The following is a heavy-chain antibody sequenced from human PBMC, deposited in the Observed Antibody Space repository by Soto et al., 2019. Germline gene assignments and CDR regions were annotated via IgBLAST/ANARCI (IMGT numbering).Heavy chain of an antibody. CDR3: AKAVGSYGNFDY. Sequence: EVQLVESGGGLVQPGRSLRLSCAASGFTFDDYAMHWVRQAPGKGLEWVSRISWNSGIIGYADSVKGRFTISRDNAKNSLYLQMNSLRAEDTALYYCAKAVGSYGNFDYWGQGTLVTVSS. CDR1: GFTFDDYA. CDR2: ISWNSGII. D-gene: IGHD5-18*01. J-gene: IGHJ4*02. V-gene: IGHV3-9*01.